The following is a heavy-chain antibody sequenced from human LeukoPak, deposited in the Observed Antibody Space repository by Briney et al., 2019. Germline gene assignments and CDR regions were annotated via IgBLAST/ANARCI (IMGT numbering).Heavy chain of an antibody. CDR3: AKCSGGNCYHSDDH. D-gene: IGHD2-15*01. V-gene: IGHV3-21*01. Sequence: GGSLTLSCAASGFTFSAYSMNWVRQAPGKGLEWVSSISSGSRYIYYADSVKGRFTISRDNAKDSLYLQMNSLRAEDTAVYYCAKCSGGNCYHSDDHWGQGTLVTVSP. CDR2: ISSGSRYI. J-gene: IGHJ5*02. CDR1: GFTFSAYS.